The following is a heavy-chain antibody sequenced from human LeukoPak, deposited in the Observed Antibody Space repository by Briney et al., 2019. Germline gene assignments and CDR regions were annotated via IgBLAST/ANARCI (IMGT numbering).Heavy chain of an antibody. Sequence: GGSLRLSCAASGFTFSSYSMNWVRQAPGKGLEWVSYISSSSSTIYYADSVKGRFTISRDSAKKSLYLQMSSLTVEDTAVYYCARCSSWYLEYFQLWGQGTLVTVSS. D-gene: IGHD6-13*01. V-gene: IGHV3-48*01. J-gene: IGHJ1*01. CDR3: ARCSSWYLEYFQL. CDR1: GFTFSSYS. CDR2: ISSSSSTI.